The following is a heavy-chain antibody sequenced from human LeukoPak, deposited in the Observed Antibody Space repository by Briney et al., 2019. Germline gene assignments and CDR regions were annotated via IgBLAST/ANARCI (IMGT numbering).Heavy chain of an antibody. CDR1: GFTFSSYT. Sequence: GGSLRLSCAASGFTFSSYTMNWVRQAPGKGLEWVSAIGGRGGSTFYADSVKGRFTISRDNSKSTLDLQMNSLSAEDTAVYYCARASYSETHQYYFDYWGQGTLVTVSS. CDR3: ARASYSETHQYYFDY. CDR2: IGGRGGST. V-gene: IGHV3-23*01. D-gene: IGHD1-26*01. J-gene: IGHJ4*02.